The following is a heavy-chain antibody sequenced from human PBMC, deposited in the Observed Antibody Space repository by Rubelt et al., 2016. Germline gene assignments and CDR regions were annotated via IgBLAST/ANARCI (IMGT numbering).Heavy chain of an antibody. V-gene: IGHV3-21*01. Sequence: PGKGLEWVSSISSSSSYIYYADSVKGRFTISRDNAKNSLYLQMNSLRAEDTAVYYCARESGYYYGMDVWGQGTTVTVSS. J-gene: IGHJ6*02. CDR3: ARESGYYYGMDV. D-gene: IGHD1-26*01. CDR2: ISSSSSYI.